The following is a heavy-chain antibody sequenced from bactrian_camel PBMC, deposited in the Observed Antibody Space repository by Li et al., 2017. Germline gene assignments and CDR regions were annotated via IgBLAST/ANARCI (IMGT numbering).Heavy chain of an antibody. CDR3: VAGQAEGRWCPVEATTSEFGY. CDR2: LYTGVGRL. CDR1: GFPCRGNY. D-gene: IGHD6*01. J-gene: IGHJ6*01. V-gene: IGHV3S40*01. Sequence: VQLVESGGGSVQAGGSLRLSCVASGFPCRGNYMAWFRQVPGKPREGVAALYTGVGRLDYADAVKGRFTISQDNVQNVVYLLMNSLKPEDTAMYTCVAGQAEGRWCPVEATTSEFGYRGQGTQVTVS.